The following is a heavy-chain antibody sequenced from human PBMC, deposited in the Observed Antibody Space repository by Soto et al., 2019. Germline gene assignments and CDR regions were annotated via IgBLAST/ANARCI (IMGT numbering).Heavy chain of an antibody. CDR3: ARGTTVTTPFDY. CDR1: GGSISSGGYY. V-gene: IGHV4-31*03. CDR2: IYYSGST. D-gene: IGHD4-17*01. Sequence: SETLSLTCTVSGGSISSGGYYWSWIRQHPGKGLEWIGYIYYSGSTYYNPSLKSRVTISVGTSKNQFSLKLSSVTAADTAVYYCARGTTVTTPFDYWGQGTLVTVSS. J-gene: IGHJ4*02.